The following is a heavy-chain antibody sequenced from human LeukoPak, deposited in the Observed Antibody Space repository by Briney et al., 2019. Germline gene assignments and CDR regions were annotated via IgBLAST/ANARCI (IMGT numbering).Heavy chain of an antibody. Sequence: ASVKVSCKASGYTFTSYDINWVRQATGQGLEWMGWMNPNSGNTGYAQKFQGRVTITRNTSISTAYMELSSLRSEDTAVYYCARDLYSYNLDAEYWGQGTLVTVSS. CDR1: GYTFTSYD. J-gene: IGHJ4*02. D-gene: IGHD5-18*01. V-gene: IGHV1-8*03. CDR3: ARDLYSYNLDAEY. CDR2: MNPNSGNT.